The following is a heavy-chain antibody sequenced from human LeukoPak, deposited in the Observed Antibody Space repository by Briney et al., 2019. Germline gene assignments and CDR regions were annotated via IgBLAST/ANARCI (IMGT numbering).Heavy chain of an antibody. CDR2: ISAYNGNT. V-gene: IGHV1-18*01. CDR3: ARDRVIYGMDV. CDR1: GYTFTSYG. Sequence: ASVKVSCKASGYTFTSYGISWVRQAPGQGLEWMGWISAYNGNTNYAQKLQGRVTMTTDISTSTAYMELRSLRSDDTAVYYCARDRVIYGMDVWGQGTTVTVSS. D-gene: IGHD2-21*01. J-gene: IGHJ6*02.